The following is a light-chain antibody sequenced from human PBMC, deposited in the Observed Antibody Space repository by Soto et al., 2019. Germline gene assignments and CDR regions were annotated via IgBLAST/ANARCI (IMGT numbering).Light chain of an antibody. Sequence: EIVLTQSPATLSLSPGERATLSCRASQSVSSYLGWYQQKPGQAPRLLIYDASNRATGIPARFSGSGSGTGFTLTISSLEPEDFAVYYCQQRSSWPWTFGQGTKVEIK. CDR2: DAS. CDR1: QSVSSY. J-gene: IGKJ1*01. V-gene: IGKV3-11*01. CDR3: QQRSSWPWT.